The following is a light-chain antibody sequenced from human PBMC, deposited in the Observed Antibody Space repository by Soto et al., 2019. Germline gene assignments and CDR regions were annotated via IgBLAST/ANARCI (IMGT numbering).Light chain of an antibody. CDR1: QSVSSNY. Sequence: EIGLTQSPGTLSFSPWERATLSCRASQSVSSNYLARYQQKPGQAPRLLIYGASSRATGIPDRFIGSGSGTDFTLTISRLEPEDFAVYYCQQYGGSPRVTFGGGTKVEIK. J-gene: IGKJ4*01. CDR3: QQYGGSPRVT. V-gene: IGKV3-20*01. CDR2: GAS.